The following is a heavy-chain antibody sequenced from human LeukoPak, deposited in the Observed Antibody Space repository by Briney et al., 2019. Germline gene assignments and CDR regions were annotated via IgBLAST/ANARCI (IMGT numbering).Heavy chain of an antibody. CDR3: ARGWSYFDY. J-gene: IGHJ4*02. CDR2: ISGNDGSA. Sequence: GGSLRLSCAASGFTFSSYDMIWVRQAPGKGLEWVSRISGNDGSAYYADSVKGRFTISRDNSKNTLYLQMNSVRAEDTARYYCARGWSYFDYWGQGTLVTVSS. CDR1: GFTFSSYD. V-gene: IGHV3-23*01.